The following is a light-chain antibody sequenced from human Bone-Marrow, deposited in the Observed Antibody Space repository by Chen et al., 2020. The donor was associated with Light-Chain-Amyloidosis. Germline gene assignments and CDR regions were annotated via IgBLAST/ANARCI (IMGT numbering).Light chain of an antibody. CDR3: CSFAGSYTVFV. Sequence: QSALTQPRSVSGSPGPSVTISCPGSSSDVGGYNYASWYQQHPGKAPKLMIYDVSKRPSGVPDRFSGSKSDNTASLTISGLQTEDEADYFCCSFAGSYTVFVLGTGTKVTVL. CDR1: SSDVGGYNY. V-gene: IGLV2-11*01. J-gene: IGLJ1*01. CDR2: DVS.